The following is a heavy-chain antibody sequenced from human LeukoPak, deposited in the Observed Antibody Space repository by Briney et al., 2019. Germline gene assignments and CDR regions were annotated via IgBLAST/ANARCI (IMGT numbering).Heavy chain of an antibody. CDR1: GFTFSSYE. CDR2: IGSSGSTI. D-gene: IGHD2-15*01. J-gene: IGHJ6*02. CDR3: ARDLAPSYYGMDV. Sequence: GGSLRLSCAASGFTFSSYEMNWVRQAPGKGLEWVSYIGSSGSTIYYADSVKGRFTISRDNAKNSLYLQMNSLRAEDTAVYYCARDLAPSYYGMDVWGQGTTVTVSS. V-gene: IGHV3-48*03.